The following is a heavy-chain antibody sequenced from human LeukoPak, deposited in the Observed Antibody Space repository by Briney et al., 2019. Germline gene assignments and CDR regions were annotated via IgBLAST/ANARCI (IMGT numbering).Heavy chain of an antibody. D-gene: IGHD3-10*01. Sequence: GRSLRLSCAASGFTFSIYAIHWVRQAPGKGLEWVAVMSYDGSNKYYADSVKGRFTISRDNSKNTLYLQMNSLRAEDTAVYYCARDLGGSGSYFQIDYWGQGTLVTVSS. CDR2: MSYDGSNK. V-gene: IGHV3-30-3*01. CDR3: ARDLGGSGSYFQIDY. CDR1: GFTFSIYA. J-gene: IGHJ4*02.